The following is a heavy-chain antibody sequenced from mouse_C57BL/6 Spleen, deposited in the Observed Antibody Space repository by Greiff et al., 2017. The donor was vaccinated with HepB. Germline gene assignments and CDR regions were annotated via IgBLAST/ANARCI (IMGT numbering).Heavy chain of an antibody. V-gene: IGHV1-4*01. Sequence: VQVVESGAELARPGASVKMSCKASGYTFTSYTMHWVKQRPGQGLEWIGYINPSSGYTKYNQKFKDKATLTADKSSSTAYMQLSSLTSEDSAVYYCARSLGRDAMDYWGQGTSVTVSS. J-gene: IGHJ4*01. D-gene: IGHD4-1*01. CDR3: ARSLGRDAMDY. CDR1: GYTFTSYT. CDR2: INPSSGYT.